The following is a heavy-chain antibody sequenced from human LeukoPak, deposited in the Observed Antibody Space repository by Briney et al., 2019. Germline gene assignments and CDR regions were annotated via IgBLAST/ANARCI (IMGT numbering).Heavy chain of an antibody. Sequence: GASVKVSCKASGYTFSGYYIRWVRQASGHGLEWKGWINPNSGGTNYAQKFQGRVTMTRDTSISTAYMELSRLRSDDTAVYYCAREFRTYYDFWSGYYILDYWGQGTLVTVSS. J-gene: IGHJ4*02. D-gene: IGHD3-3*01. V-gene: IGHV1-2*02. CDR1: GYTFSGYY. CDR3: AREFRTYYDFWSGYYILDY. CDR2: INPNSGGT.